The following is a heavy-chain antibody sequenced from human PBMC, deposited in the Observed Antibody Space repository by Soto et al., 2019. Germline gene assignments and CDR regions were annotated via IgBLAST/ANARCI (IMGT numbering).Heavy chain of an antibody. CDR2: INHSGSA. CDR3: ARMVGNWHGMDV. D-gene: IGHD1-20*01. V-gene: IGHV4-34*01. Sequence: QVQLQQWGAGLLKPSETLSLTCAVYGGSFSGYFWTWIRQPPGKGLEWIGEINHSGSASYNPSLNSRVTISVDTSRNQFSLKLSSVTAADTAVYYCARMVGNWHGMDVWGQGTTVTVSS. CDR1: GGSFSGYF. J-gene: IGHJ6*02.